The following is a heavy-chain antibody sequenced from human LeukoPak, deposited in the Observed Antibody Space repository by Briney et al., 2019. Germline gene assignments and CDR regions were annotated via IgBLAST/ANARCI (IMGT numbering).Heavy chain of an antibody. CDR3: ARGVVYPTWSGPHWSDY. Sequence: GGSLRLSCAASGFTFSSYGMSRVRQAPGKGPEWVAHIKQDASQEDHVDSVKGRFTISRDNAKNSLYLQMNSLRAEDTAVYYCARGVVYPTWSGPHWSDYWGQGTLVTVSS. D-gene: IGHD3-3*01. CDR2: IKQDASQE. CDR1: GFTFSSYG. V-gene: IGHV3-7*01. J-gene: IGHJ4*02.